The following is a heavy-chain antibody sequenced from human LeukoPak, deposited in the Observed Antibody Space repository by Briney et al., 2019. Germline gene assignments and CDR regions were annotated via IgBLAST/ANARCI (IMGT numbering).Heavy chain of an antibody. D-gene: IGHD7-27*01. Sequence: SVKVSCKASGGTFSSYAFSWVRQAPGQGLEWMGGIIPIVGTTNYAQMFQGRVTITADESTSTAYMELSSLRSEDTAVYYCARAGLGMGYYLDYWGQGTLVTVSS. CDR3: ARAGLGMGYYLDY. CDR1: GGTFSSYA. J-gene: IGHJ4*02. V-gene: IGHV1-69*13. CDR2: IIPIVGTT.